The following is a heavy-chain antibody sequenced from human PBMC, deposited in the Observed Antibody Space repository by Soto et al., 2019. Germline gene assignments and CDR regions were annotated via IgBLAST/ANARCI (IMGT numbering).Heavy chain of an antibody. Sequence: QVHLMQSGAEVKSPGASVRVSCKASGYTFSSYGVSWVRQAPGQGLEFMGWISVYNGHTKYAQKFQGRVTMTTDPSTSTAYMELRSLRSADTAVYFCARCDFGDDVRPLDHWGQGTLVTVSA. CDR2: ISVYNGHT. D-gene: IGHD4-17*01. CDR1: GYTFSSYG. V-gene: IGHV1-18*01. CDR3: ARCDFGDDVRPLDH. J-gene: IGHJ4*02.